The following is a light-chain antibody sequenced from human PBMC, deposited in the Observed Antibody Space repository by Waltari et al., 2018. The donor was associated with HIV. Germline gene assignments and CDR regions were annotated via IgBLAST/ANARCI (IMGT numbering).Light chain of an antibody. J-gene: IGLJ3*02. CDR2: EVN. V-gene: IGLV2-8*01. Sequence: QPALTQPPSASGSPGQPVTISCTGTSSDVGGYDSVSWYQQQPGKAPKVMIDEVNKRPAEVPERFFGSKSGKAAALTVSWREAGDEADYYCSSCVGTNNPLVVFGGGTKLTVL. CDR3: SSCVGTNNPLVV. CDR1: SSDVGGYDS.